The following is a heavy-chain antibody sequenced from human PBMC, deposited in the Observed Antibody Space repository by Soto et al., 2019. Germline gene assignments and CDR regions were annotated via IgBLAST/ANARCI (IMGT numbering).Heavy chain of an antibody. D-gene: IGHD5-18*01. CDR3: AKGYSYGVLEPLGY. Sequence: EVQLVESGGGLVQPGRSLRLSCAASGFTFDDYAMHWVRQAPGKGLEWVSGISWNSGIIDYADSVKGRFTISRDNAKNSLYLQMNSLRAEDTALYYCAKGYSYGVLEPLGYWGQGNLVTVSS. J-gene: IGHJ4*02. CDR2: ISWNSGII. CDR1: GFTFDDYA. V-gene: IGHV3-9*01.